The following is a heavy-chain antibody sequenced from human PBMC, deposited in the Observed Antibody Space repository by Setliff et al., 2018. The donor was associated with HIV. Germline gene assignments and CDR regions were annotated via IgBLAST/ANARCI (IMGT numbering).Heavy chain of an antibody. D-gene: IGHD6-6*01. Sequence: SETLSLTCTVSGGSISSGGYYWGWIRQPPGKGLEWIGSVHYSGSTYYNPSLKSRVTISVDTSKNQFSLKLTSVNAADTAVYYCARGGSTIADRPDLVYFDYWGRGTLVTSPQ. V-gene: IGHV4-39*07. CDR2: VHYSGST. CDR1: GGSISSGGYY. J-gene: IGHJ4*02. CDR3: ARGGSTIADRPDLVYFDY.